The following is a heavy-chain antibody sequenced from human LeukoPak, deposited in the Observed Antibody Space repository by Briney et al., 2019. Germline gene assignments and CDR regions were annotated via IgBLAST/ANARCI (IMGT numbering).Heavy chain of an antibody. CDR1: GGSISSGYY. CDR3: ARGLYYGSGSYPVSFDP. Sequence: PSETLSLTCTVSGGSISSGYYWGWIRQPPGKGLEWIGSIYHSGSTYYNPSLKSRVTISVDTSKNQFSLKLSSVTAADTAVYYCARGLYYGSGSYPVSFDPWGQGTLVTVSS. CDR2: IYHSGST. V-gene: IGHV4-38-2*02. J-gene: IGHJ5*02. D-gene: IGHD3-10*01.